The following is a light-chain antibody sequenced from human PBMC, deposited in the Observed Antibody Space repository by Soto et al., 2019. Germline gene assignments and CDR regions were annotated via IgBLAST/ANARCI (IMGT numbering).Light chain of an antibody. CDR2: GNI. J-gene: IGLJ1*01. CDR3: QSYDSTLSARYV. CDR1: SSNIGAGYD. V-gene: IGLV1-40*01. Sequence: QSVLTQPASVSGAPGQRVTISCTGSSSNIGAGYDVHWYQQRPVTAPKLLIFGNINRPSGVPDRFSGSKSGTSASLAITGLQAEDEGDYYCQSYDSTLSARYVFGTGTKVTVL.